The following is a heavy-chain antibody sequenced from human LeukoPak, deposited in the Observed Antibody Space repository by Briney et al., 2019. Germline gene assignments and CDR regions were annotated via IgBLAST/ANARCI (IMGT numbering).Heavy chain of an antibody. Sequence: GGSLRLSCAASGFTFSSYAMSWVRQAPGKGLEWVSAISGSGGSTYYADSVKGRFTISRDNSKNTLCLQMNSLRAEDTAVYYCAKGGSFTMIVVNVDYWGQGTLVTVSS. V-gene: IGHV3-23*01. CDR3: AKGGSFTMIVVNVDY. CDR2: ISGSGGST. J-gene: IGHJ4*02. CDR1: GFTFSSYA. D-gene: IGHD3-22*01.